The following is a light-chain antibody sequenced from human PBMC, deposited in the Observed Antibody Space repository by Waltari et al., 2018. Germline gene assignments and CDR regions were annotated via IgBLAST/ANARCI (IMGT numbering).Light chain of an antibody. CDR1: RSVFYSPNNKNY. J-gene: IGKJ4*01. Sequence: DIVMTQSPDSLAVSLGERATINCKSSRSVFYSPNNKNYLSWYQQKPGQPPKLLIYWASTREAGVPDRFSGSGSGTDFTLTLDSLQAEDVALYYCQQDYGSPFTFGGGTKVEIK. CDR3: QQDYGSPFT. V-gene: IGKV4-1*01. CDR2: WAS.